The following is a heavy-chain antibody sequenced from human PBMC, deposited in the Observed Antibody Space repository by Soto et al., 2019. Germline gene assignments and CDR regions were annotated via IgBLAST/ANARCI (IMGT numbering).Heavy chain of an antibody. Sequence: SETLSLTCTVSGHSMSNTDYFWGWIRQTPWSDLQWIGSLFYTGHTYYNPSLLSRVTISADTSKNQFFLNLRSVTAADTAVYYCARLGSSSDYNYYDAMDVWGQGTTVTVSS. CDR1: GHSMSNTDYF. CDR2: LFYTGHT. D-gene: IGHD6-13*01. CDR3: ARLGSSSDYNYYDAMDV. J-gene: IGHJ6*02. V-gene: IGHV4-39*01.